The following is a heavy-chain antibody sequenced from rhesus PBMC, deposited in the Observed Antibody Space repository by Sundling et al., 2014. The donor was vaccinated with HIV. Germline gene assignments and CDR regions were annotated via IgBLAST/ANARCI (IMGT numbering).Heavy chain of an antibody. Sequence: EVQLVESGGGLAKPGGSLRLSCAASGFTFSSYAMHWVRQAPGKGLEWVSSISSASVYIYYADSVKGRFTISRDNAKNSLSLQMNSLRAEDTAVYYCTGSITRMITVTITPRDFDYWGQGVLVTVSS. CDR2: ISSASVYI. J-gene: IGHJ4*01. D-gene: IGHD3-9*01. CDR1: GFTFSSYA. CDR3: TGSITRMITVTITPRDFDY. V-gene: IGHV3-103*01.